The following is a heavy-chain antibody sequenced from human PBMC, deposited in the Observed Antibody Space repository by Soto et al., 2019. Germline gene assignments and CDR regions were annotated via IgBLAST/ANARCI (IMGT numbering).Heavy chain of an antibody. J-gene: IGHJ5*02. CDR2: INHSGST. D-gene: IGHD2-15*01. CDR1: GGSFSGYY. CDR3: ASIVVVVAATGNPTRWFDP. V-gene: IGHV4-34*01. Sequence: ASETLSLTCAVYGGSFSGYYWSWIRQPPGKGLEWIGEINHSGSTNYNPSLKSRVTISVDTSKNQFSLKLSSVTAADTAVYYCASIVVVVAATGNPTRWFDPWGQGTLVTVS.